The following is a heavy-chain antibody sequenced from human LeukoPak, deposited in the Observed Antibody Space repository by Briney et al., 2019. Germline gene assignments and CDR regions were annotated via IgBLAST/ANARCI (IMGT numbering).Heavy chain of an antibody. D-gene: IGHD3-22*01. CDR2: ISSSGSTI. CDR1: GFTFSSYE. J-gene: IGHJ3*02. Sequence: GGSLRLSCAASGFTFSSYEMNWVRQAPGKGLEWVSYISSSGSTIYYADSVKSRFTISRDNAKNSLYLQMNSLRAEDTAVYYCARGLTSYYYDSSGYYDGHDAFDIWGQGTMVTVSS. CDR3: ARGLTSYYYDSSGYYDGHDAFDI. V-gene: IGHV3-48*03.